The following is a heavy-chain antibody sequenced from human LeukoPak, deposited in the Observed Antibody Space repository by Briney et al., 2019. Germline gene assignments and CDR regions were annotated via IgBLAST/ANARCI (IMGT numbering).Heavy chain of an antibody. Sequence: PGGSLRLSCAASGFTFSSYSMNWVRQAPGKGLEWVSSISSSSSYIYYADSVEGRFTISRDNAKNSLYLQMNSLRAEDTAVYYCARYCSGGSCRGGDPAFDIWGQGTMVTVSS. CDR2: ISSSSSYI. J-gene: IGHJ3*02. CDR3: ARYCSGGSCRGGDPAFDI. D-gene: IGHD2-15*01. CDR1: GFTFSSYS. V-gene: IGHV3-21*01.